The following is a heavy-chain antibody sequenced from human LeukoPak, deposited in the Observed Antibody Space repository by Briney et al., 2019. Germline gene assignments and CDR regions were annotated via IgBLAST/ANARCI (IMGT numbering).Heavy chain of an antibody. CDR3: AKALNYWYFDL. CDR1: GFSFSDYY. J-gene: IGHJ2*01. CDR2: ISSSSRYT. Sequence: GGSLILSCAASGFSFSDYYMSWIRQAPGKGLEWVSYISSSSRYTNYADSVKGRFTISRDNAKNSLYLQMNSLRAEDTATYYCAKALNYWYFDLWGRGNLVTVSS. V-gene: IGHV3-11*05.